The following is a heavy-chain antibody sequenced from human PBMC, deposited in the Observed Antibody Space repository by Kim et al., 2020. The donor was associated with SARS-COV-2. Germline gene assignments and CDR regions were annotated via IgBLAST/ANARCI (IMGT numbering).Heavy chain of an antibody. CDR3: AKGSNYCMDV. Sequence: ASVKVSCKASGYTFSGYYMHWVRQAPGQGLEWMGRIHPYSGGTNYSQNFQGRVTMTRDTSISTAYMELGRLRSDDTAVYYCAKGSNYCMDVWGQGTTVTVSS. V-gene: IGHV1-2*06. CDR2: IHPYSGGT. CDR1: GYTFSGYY. J-gene: IGHJ6*02.